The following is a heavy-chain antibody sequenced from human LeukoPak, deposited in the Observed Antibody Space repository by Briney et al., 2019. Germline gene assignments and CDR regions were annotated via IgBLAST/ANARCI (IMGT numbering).Heavy chain of an antibody. CDR1: GGSISSSNW. CDR3: ARQNNLGSFDYYYYYMDV. Sequence: SGTLSLTCAVSGGSISSSNWWSWVRQPPGKGLEWIGEIYHSGSTNYNPSLKSRVTISVDTSKNQFSLKLSSVTAADTAVYYCARQNNLGSFDYYYYYMDVWGKGTTVTISS. D-gene: IGHD3-9*01. CDR2: IYHSGST. J-gene: IGHJ6*03. V-gene: IGHV4-4*02.